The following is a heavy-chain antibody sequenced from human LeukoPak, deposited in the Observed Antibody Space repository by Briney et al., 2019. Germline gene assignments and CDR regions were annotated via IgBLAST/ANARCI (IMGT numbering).Heavy chain of an antibody. CDR1: GFTFSSYS. Sequence: PGGSLRLSCAASGFTFSSYSMNWVRQAPGKGLEWVSSISSSSTYIYYADSVKGRFTISRDNAKNSLYLQMNSLRAEDTAVYYCARGRWGGGYYFGYWGQGTLVTVSS. V-gene: IGHV3-21*01. CDR2: ISSSSTYI. CDR3: ARGRWGGGYYFGY. D-gene: IGHD3-16*01. J-gene: IGHJ4*02.